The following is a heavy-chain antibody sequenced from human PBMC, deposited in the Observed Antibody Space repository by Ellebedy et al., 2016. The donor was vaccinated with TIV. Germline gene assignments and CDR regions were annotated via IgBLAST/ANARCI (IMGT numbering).Heavy chain of an antibody. CDR3: GRVVGSSWFDY. D-gene: IGHD6-13*01. J-gene: IGHJ4*02. CDR2: TYYRSKWYS. V-gene: IGHV6-1*01. CDR1: GDSVSSNSAG. Sequence: SETLSLTCAISGDSVSSNSAGWNWIRQSPSRGLEWLGRTYYRSKWYSDYAVSVKSRITISPDTSKNQLSLQVNSVTPEDTAVYYCGRVVGSSWFDYWGQGTLVTVSS.